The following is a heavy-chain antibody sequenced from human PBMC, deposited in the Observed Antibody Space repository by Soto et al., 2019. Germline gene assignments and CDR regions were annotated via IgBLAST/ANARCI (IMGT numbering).Heavy chain of an antibody. V-gene: IGHV1-18*01. Sequence: QVQLVQSGAEVKKPGASVKVSCKASGYASTSYGISWVRQAHGQGLEWMGWISAYNGNTKYAQKLQGRVTMTTDTSTRTAYMELRSLRSDDTAVYYCARESVQQSINYWGQGTLVTVSS. CDR3: ARESVQQSINY. CDR1: GYASTSYG. J-gene: IGHJ4*02. D-gene: IGHD6-13*01. CDR2: ISAYNGNT.